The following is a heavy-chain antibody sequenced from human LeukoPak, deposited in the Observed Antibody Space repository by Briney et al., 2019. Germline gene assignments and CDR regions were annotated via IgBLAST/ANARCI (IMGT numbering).Heavy chain of an antibody. CDR1: GYTFTSYG. V-gene: IGHV1-18*01. J-gene: IGHJ3*02. Sequence: ASVKVSCKASGYTFTSYGISWVRQAPGQGLEWMGWISAYNGNTNYAQKLQGRVTMTTDTSTSTAYMELRSLRSDDTAAYYCARDSSSWYQGAFDIWGQGTMVTVSS. CDR2: ISAYNGNT. D-gene: IGHD6-13*01. CDR3: ARDSSSWYQGAFDI.